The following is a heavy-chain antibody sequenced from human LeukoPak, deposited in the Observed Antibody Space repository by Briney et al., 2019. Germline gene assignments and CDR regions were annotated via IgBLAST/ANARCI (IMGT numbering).Heavy chain of an antibody. CDR2: IYYSGRT. CDR3: ARITTLTTMWVGFFDY. Sequence: SETLSLTCTVSGGSISSSGYYWGWIRQPPGKGLEWIGSIYYSGRTYYNPSLKSRVTISVDTSKNQFSLKLSSVTAADTAVYFCARITTLTTMWVGFFDYWGQGTLVTVSS. CDR1: GGSISSSGYY. D-gene: IGHD4-17*01. V-gene: IGHV4-39*07. J-gene: IGHJ4*02.